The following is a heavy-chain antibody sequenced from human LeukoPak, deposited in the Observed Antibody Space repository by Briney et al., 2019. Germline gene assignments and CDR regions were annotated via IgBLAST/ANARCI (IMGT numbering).Heavy chain of an antibody. CDR1: GFTFSNYA. J-gene: IGHJ4*02. CDR3: ARGTYYYDSSGYYSGGLGY. Sequence: GGSLRLSCAASGFTFSNYAMLWVRQAPGKGLECVAVISFDGSDKYYADSVKGRFTISRDNSENTLYVQMNSLRAEDTAVYYCARGTYYYDSSGYYSGGLGYWGQGALVTVSS. CDR2: ISFDGSDK. V-gene: IGHV3-30*04. D-gene: IGHD3-22*01.